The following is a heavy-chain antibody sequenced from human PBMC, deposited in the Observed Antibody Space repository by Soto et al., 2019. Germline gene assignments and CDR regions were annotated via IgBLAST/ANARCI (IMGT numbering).Heavy chain of an antibody. CDR3: ASITGTATRMRNSEGMDV. CDR1: GGTFSSYA. V-gene: IGHV1-69*13. D-gene: IGHD1-7*01. CDR2: IIPIFGTA. Sequence: SVKVSCKAAGGTFSSYAISWVRQAPGQGLEWMGGIIPIFGTANYAQKFQGRVTITADESTSTAYMELSSLRSEDTAVYYCASITGTATRMRNSEGMDVWGQGTTVTVSS. J-gene: IGHJ6*02.